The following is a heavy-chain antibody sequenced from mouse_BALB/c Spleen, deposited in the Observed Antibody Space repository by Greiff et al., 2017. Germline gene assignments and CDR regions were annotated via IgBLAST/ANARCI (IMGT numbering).Heavy chain of an antibody. D-gene: IGHD1-1*01. CDR2: INSNGGST. V-gene: IGHV5-6-3*01. Sequence: EVQLQESGGGLVQPGGSLKLSCAASGFTFSSYGMSWVRQTPDKRLELVATINSNGGSTYYPDSVKGRFTISRDNAKNTLYLQMSSLKSEDTAMYYCARETYGSSFAYWGQGTLVTVSA. CDR3: ARETYGSSFAY. J-gene: IGHJ3*01. CDR1: GFTFSSYG.